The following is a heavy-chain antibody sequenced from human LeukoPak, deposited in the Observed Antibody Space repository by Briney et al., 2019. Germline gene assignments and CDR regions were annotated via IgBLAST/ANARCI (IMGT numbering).Heavy chain of an antibody. Sequence: PGGSLRLSCAASGFTFSSYEMNWVRQAPGKGLEWVSDISSSGNTIYYADSVKGRFTISRDNAKNTMYLQMNSLRAEDTAVYYCARDRLERRGAFDYWGQGTLVTVSS. D-gene: IGHD1-1*01. V-gene: IGHV3-48*03. CDR2: ISSSGNTI. CDR3: ARDRLERRGAFDY. CDR1: GFTFSSYE. J-gene: IGHJ4*02.